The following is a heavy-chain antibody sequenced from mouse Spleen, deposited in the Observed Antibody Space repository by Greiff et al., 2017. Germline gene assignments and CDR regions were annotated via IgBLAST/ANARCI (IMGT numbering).Heavy chain of an antibody. Sequence: DVKLVESGGGLVKLGGSLKLSCAASGFTFSSYAMSWVRQTPEKRLEWVATISSGGGNTYYPDSVKGRFTISRDNAKNTLYLQMSSLKSEDTAMYYCARHKGIYYGNSYAMDYWGQGTSVTVSS. V-gene: IGHV5-9*04. J-gene: IGHJ4*01. CDR2: ISSGGGNT. D-gene: IGHD2-1*01. CDR1: GFTFSSYA. CDR3: ARHKGIYYGNSYAMDY.